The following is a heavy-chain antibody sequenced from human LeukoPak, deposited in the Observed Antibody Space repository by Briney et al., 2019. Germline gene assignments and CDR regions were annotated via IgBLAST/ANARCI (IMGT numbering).Heavy chain of an antibody. CDR1: GFTFSSYG. CDR3: AKVVSWSGGGCYSRARHYYYYGMDV. V-gene: IGHV3-30*18. Sequence: PGGSLRLSCAASGFTFSSYGMHWVRQAPGKGLEGVAVISYDGSNKYYADSVRGRFTISRDNSKNTLYLQMNTLRAEDTTVYDCAKVVSWSGGGCYSRARHYYYYGMDVWGQGTTVTVSS. CDR2: ISYDGSNK. D-gene: IGHD2-15*01. J-gene: IGHJ6*02.